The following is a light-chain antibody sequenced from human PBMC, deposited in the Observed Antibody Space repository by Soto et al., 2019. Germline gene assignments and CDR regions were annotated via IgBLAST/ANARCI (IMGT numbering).Light chain of an antibody. CDR3: QQYDTWPSIT. J-gene: IGKJ5*01. CDR1: QSVRTK. V-gene: IGKV3-15*01. CDR2: GAS. Sequence: EIVMTQSPATLSVSPGEGATLSCRASQSVRTKLAWYQQKAGQAPRLLIYGASTRATGVSDRFSGSGSGTEYTLTISSLQSEDFAVYYCQQYDTWPSITFGQRTRLEIK.